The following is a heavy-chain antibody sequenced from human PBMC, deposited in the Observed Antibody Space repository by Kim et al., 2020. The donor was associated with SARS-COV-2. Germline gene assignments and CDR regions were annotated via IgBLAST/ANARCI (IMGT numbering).Heavy chain of an antibody. D-gene: IGHD3-10*01. CDR2: TYYRSKWYN. CDR1: GDSVSSNSAA. Sequence: SQTLSLTCAISGDSVSSNSAAWNWIRQSPSRGLEWLGRTYYRSKWYNDYAVSVKSRITINPDTSKNQFSLQLNSVTPEDTAVYYCAREVAAPQMVRGVIIIYCYGMDVWGQGTTVTVSS. CDR3: AREVAAPQMVRGVIIIYCYGMDV. V-gene: IGHV6-1*01. J-gene: IGHJ6*02.